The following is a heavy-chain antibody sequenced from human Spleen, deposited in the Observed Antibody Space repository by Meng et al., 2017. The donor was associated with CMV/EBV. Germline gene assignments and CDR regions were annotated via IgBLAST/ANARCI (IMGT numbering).Heavy chain of an antibody. J-gene: IGHJ4*02. CDR3: ARGQGSGYYD. CDR2: IYSGGGT. CDR1: GFIVSGNY. Sequence: LSLTCAASGFIVSGNYMTWVRQAPGKGLEWVSIIYSGGGTYYADSVKGRFTISRDNSRNALYLQMNSLRGEDTAVYYCARGQGSGYYDWGQGTLVTVSS. D-gene: IGHD3-22*01. V-gene: IGHV3-53*01.